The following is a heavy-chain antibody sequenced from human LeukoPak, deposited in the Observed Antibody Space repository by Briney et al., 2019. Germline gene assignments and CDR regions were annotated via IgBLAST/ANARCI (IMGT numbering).Heavy chain of an antibody. Sequence: PGGSLRLSCAASGFIFSTFAMHWVRQGPGKGLEWVSSISSSSSYIYYADSVKGRFTISRDNAKNSLYLQMNSLRAEDTAVYYCARAAAAGTYGVDYWGQGTLVTVSS. CDR1: GFIFSTFA. CDR3: ARAAAAGTYGVDY. CDR2: ISSSSSYI. J-gene: IGHJ4*02. V-gene: IGHV3-21*01. D-gene: IGHD6-13*01.